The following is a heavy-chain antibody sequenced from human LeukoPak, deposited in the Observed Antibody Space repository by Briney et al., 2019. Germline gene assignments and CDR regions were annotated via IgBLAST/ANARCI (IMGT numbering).Heavy chain of an antibody. CDR2: IDTDGTAT. CDR1: GFTFNTSR. D-gene: IGHD3-22*01. CDR3: AVLNYYDYSGYDFDY. J-gene: IGHJ4*02. V-gene: IGHV3-74*01. Sequence: GGSLRLSCAASGFTFNTSRMHWVRQAPGKGLLWVSRIDTDGTATNYADSVKGRFTISRDNSKNTLYLQMNSLRAEDTAVYYCAVLNYYDYSGYDFDYWGQGTLVTVSS.